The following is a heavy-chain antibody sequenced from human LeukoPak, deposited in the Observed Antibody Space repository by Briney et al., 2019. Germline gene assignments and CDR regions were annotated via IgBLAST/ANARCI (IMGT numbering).Heavy chain of an antibody. J-gene: IGHJ5*02. CDR3: ARADRLHGGPYLIGP. CDR2: INPNSGGT. V-gene: IGHV1-2*02. CDR1: GYSFTDYY. Sequence: GASVKVSCKTSGYSFTDYYMLWVRQDPGQGLEWMGWINPNSGGTSSAQKFQGRVTMTRDTSITTVYMEVRWLTSDDTAVYYCARADRLHGGPYLIGPWGQGTLVTVSS. D-gene: IGHD2-21*01.